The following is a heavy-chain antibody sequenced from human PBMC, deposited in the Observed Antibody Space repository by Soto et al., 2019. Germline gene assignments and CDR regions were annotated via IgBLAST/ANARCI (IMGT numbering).Heavy chain of an antibody. Sequence: QVQLQESGPGLVKPSQTLSLTCTVSGGSISSGGYYWSWIRQHPGKGLEWIGYIYYSGSTYYNPPLNSRLTITVDTSKTQFSLKLSSVTAADTAVYYCARGEGYEVATPLYNWFDPWGQGTLVTVSS. D-gene: IGHD5-12*01. V-gene: IGHV4-31*03. CDR2: IYYSGST. CDR3: ARGEGYEVATPLYNWFDP. CDR1: GGSISSGGYY. J-gene: IGHJ5*02.